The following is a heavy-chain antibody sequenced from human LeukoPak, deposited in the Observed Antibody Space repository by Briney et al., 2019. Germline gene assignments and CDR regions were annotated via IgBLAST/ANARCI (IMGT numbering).Heavy chain of an antibody. D-gene: IGHD1-26*01. J-gene: IGHJ5*02. Sequence: GGSLRFSCAVSGLTVSSNYMSWVRQAPGTGLEWVSVIYSGGNTDYADSVKGRFTISRDNSKNTLYLQMNSLRAEDTAIYYCARDLNNGSYHWFDPWGQGTLVTVSS. CDR1: GLTVSSNY. CDR3: ARDLNNGSYHWFDP. V-gene: IGHV3-66*01. CDR2: IYSGGNT.